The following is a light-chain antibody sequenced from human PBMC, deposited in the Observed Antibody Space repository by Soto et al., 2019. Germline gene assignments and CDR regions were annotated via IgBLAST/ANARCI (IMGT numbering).Light chain of an antibody. Sequence: DIQMTQSPSSLSESVGDRVTITCRASQGISKYLAWFQQRPGKAAKSLIYAASSLQSGVPSKFIESGSGTAFTLTISSLQTDDFATYYCHPYNSYPPTFGGGTKVEIK. J-gene: IGKJ4*01. CDR1: QGISKY. CDR2: AAS. V-gene: IGKV1-16*02. CDR3: HPYNSYPPT.